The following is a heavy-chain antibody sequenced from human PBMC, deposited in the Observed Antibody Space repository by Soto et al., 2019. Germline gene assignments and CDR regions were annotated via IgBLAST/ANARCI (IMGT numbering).Heavy chain of an antibody. D-gene: IGHD3-3*01. CDR2: INPNSGGT. CDR1: GYTFTGYY. V-gene: IGHV1-2*04. CDR3: ARGFNVLRFLEWSWPYYGMDG. J-gene: IGHJ6*04. Sequence: GASVKVSCKASGYTFTGYYMHWVRQAPGQGLEWMGWINPNSGGTNYAQKFQGWVTMTRDTSISTAYMELSRLRSDDTAVYYCARGFNVLRFLEWSWPYYGMDGWGKGTTVTVSS.